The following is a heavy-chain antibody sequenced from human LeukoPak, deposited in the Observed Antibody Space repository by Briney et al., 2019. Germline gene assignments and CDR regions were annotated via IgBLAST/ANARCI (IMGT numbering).Heavy chain of an antibody. CDR3: AKDRYGGNAYYFDY. CDR2: IRSKANSYAT. CDR1: GFTFSGSA. V-gene: IGHV3-73*01. Sequence: GGSLRLSCAASGFTFSGSAMHWVRQASGKGLEWVGRIRSKANSYATAYAASVKGRFTISRDDSKNTLYLQMNSLRAEDTAVYYCAKDRYGGNAYYFDYWGQGTLVTVSS. D-gene: IGHD4-23*01. J-gene: IGHJ4*02.